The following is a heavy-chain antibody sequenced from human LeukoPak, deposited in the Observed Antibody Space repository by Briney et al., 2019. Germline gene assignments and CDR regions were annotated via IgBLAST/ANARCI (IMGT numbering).Heavy chain of an antibody. D-gene: IGHD6-13*01. CDR3: AREVHYSSSWYNYYYYMDV. CDR1: GGSFSGYY. Sequence: SETLSLTCAVYGGSFSGYYWSWIRQPPGKGLEWIGEINHSGSTNYNPSLKSRVTISVDTSKNQFSLKLRSVTAADTAVYYCAREVHYSSSWYNYYYYMDVWGKGTTVTVSS. V-gene: IGHV4-34*01. CDR2: INHSGST. J-gene: IGHJ6*03.